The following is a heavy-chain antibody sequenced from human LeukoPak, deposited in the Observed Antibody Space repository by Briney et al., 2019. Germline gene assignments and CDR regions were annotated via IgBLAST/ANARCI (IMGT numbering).Heavy chain of an antibody. CDR2: TYYRSKWYN. Sequence: SQTFSLTCDISGNSVSSNTAAWNWIRQSPSRGLEWLGRTYYRSKWYNDYAVSVKSRITINPDTSKNQLSLHLNSVTPEDTAVYYCARGSSSSWTTSFDYWGQGTLVTVSS. CDR1: GNSVSSNTAA. J-gene: IGHJ4*02. D-gene: IGHD6-13*01. V-gene: IGHV6-1*01. CDR3: ARGSSSSWTTSFDY.